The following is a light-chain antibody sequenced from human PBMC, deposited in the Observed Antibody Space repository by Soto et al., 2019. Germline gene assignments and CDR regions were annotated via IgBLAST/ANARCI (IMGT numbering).Light chain of an antibody. Sequence: GTRVFSGGKEDLRACGTSQIVSDNYLAWYQQKPGQAPRLVVYGASSRATGVPDRFSASGSGTDFTLTISRLEPEDFAVYYCQQYAKAPLTFGQGTKVDIK. J-gene: IGKJ1*01. CDR2: GAS. CDR3: QQYAKAPLT. V-gene: IGKV3-20*01. CDR1: QIVSDNY.